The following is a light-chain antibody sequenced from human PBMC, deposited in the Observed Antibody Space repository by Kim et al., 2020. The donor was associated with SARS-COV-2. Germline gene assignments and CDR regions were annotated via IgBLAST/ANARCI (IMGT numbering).Light chain of an antibody. J-gene: IGKJ4*01. CDR1: QSINSW. CDR2: KAS. CDR3: QQYKSYSLT. V-gene: IGKV1-5*03. Sequence: ATVEGRGTITCRASQSINSWLAWYQQKPGKAPKVLIYKASNLESGVPSRFSGSGSGTEFTLTIGSLQPDDFATYYCQQYKSYSLTFGGGTKVDIK.